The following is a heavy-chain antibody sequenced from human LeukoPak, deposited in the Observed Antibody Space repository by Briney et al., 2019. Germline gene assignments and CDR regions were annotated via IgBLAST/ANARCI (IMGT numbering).Heavy chain of an antibody. CDR1: GFTVTSNY. CDR2: IYSGGTT. CDR3: AHISSSWPDY. V-gene: IGHV3-53*01. Sequence: GGSLRLSCAASGFTVTSNYMSWVRQAPGKGLEWVSVIYSGGTTYYADSVKGRFTISRDNSKNTLYLQMNSLRAEDTAVYYCAHISSSWPDYWGQGTLVTVSS. D-gene: IGHD6-13*01. J-gene: IGHJ4*02.